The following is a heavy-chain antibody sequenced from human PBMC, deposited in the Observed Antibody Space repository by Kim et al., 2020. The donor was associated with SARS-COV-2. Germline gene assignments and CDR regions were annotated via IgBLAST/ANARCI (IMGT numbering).Heavy chain of an antibody. CDR2: NK. V-gene: IGHV3-30*02. J-gene: IGHJ4*02. D-gene: IGHD1-26*01. CDR3: AKDLSGSYGY. Sequence: NKYYADSVKGRFTISRDNSKNTLYLQMNSLRAEDTAVYYCAKDLSGSYGYWGQGTLVTVSS.